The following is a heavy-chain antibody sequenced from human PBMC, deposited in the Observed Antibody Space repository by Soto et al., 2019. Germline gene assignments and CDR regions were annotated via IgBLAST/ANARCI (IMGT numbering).Heavy chain of an antibody. CDR3: TTAGRVYGSGSYGY. D-gene: IGHD3-10*01. CDR2: IKSKTDGGTT. J-gene: IGHJ1*01. Sequence: GSALRLSCAASGFTFINAWMSWVRQAPGKGLEWVGRIKSKTDGGTTDYAAPVKGRFTISRDDSKNTLSLQMNSLKTEDTAVYYCTTAGRVYGSGSYGYWGQGTLVTVSS. V-gene: IGHV3-15*01. CDR1: GFTFINAW.